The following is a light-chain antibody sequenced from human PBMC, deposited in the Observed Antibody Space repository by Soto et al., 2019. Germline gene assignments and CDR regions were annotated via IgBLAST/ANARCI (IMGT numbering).Light chain of an antibody. CDR2: GAS. Sequence: TQSPSSLSASVGDRVSITCRASQSVTNSFLAWYQQKPGQAPRLLIYGASRRATGIPDRFTGSGSGTDFTLTISRLEPEDFAVYYCQQYVSSPWAFGQGTKVEI. V-gene: IGKV3-20*01. CDR3: QQYVSSPWA. CDR1: QSVTNSF. J-gene: IGKJ1*01.